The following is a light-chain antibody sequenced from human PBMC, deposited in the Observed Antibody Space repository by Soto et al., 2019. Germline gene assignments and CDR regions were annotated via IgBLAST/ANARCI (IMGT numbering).Light chain of an antibody. CDR2: EVT. J-gene: IGLJ3*02. V-gene: IGLV2-8*01. CDR3: TSYVGNNIWV. CDR1: SSDVGAYNY. Sequence: QSALTQPPSASGSPGQSVTISCTGTSSDVGAYNYVSWYQQYPGKAPKLMIYEVTKRPSGVPDRFSGSKSGNTASLTVSGLQAEGEADYYCTSYVGNNIWVFGGGTKLTVL.